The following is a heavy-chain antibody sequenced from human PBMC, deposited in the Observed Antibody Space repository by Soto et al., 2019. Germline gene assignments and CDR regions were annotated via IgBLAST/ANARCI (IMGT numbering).Heavy chain of an antibody. CDR3: AREKVGTTFFDN. J-gene: IGHJ4*02. D-gene: IGHD1-1*01. CDR2: IYPSVSS. Sequence: SETLSLTCSVSGFAISRGYYWSWVRQPPGKGLEWIGSIYPSVSSYHNPSLETRVRLSIDTSKNQFTLNLTSVTAADTALYYCAREKVGTTFFDNWGQGIQVTVSS. CDR1: GFAISRGYY. V-gene: IGHV4-38-2*02.